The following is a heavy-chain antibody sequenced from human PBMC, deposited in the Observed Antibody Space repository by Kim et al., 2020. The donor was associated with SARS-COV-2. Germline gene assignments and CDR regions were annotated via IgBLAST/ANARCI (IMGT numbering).Heavy chain of an antibody. J-gene: IGHJ2*01. D-gene: IGHD3-22*01. CDR2: ISGSGGST. CDR1: GFTFSSYA. Sequence: GGSLRLSCAASGFTFSSYAMSWVRQAPGKGLEWVSAISGSGGSTYYADSVKGRFTISRDNSKNTLYLQMNSLRAEDTAVYYCAKDDDSSGYYYVPWYFDLWGRGTLVTVSS. V-gene: IGHV3-23*01. CDR3: AKDDDSSGYYYVPWYFDL.